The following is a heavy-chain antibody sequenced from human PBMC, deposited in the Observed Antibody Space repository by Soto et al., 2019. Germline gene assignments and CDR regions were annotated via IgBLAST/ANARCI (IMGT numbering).Heavy chain of an antibody. D-gene: IGHD1-1*01. CDR2: IDWDDDK. Sequence: SGPTLVNPTQTLTLTCTFSGFSLSTSGMRVSWIRQPPGKALEWLARIDWDDDKFYSTSLKTRLTISKDTPKNQVVLTMTNMDPVDTATYYCARTPGWDWNVWFDPWGQGTLVTVSS. CDR3: ARTPGWDWNVWFDP. CDR1: GFSLSTSGMR. J-gene: IGHJ5*02. V-gene: IGHV2-70*04.